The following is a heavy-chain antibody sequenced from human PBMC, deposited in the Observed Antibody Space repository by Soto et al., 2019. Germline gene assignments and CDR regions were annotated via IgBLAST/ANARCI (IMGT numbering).Heavy chain of an antibody. D-gene: IGHD3-22*01. Sequence: GGSLRLSCAASGFTFSSYAMNWVRQAPGKGLEWVSGISGSGGSTYYADSVKGRFTISRDNSKNTLYLQMNSLRAEDTAVYYCAKEFGYYDSSGYHFDYWGQGTLVTVSS. V-gene: IGHV3-23*01. CDR1: GFTFSSYA. CDR3: AKEFGYYDSSGYHFDY. CDR2: ISGSGGST. J-gene: IGHJ4*02.